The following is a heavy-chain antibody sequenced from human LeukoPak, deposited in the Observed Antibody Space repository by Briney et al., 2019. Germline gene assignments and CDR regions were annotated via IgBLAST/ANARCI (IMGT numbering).Heavy chain of an antibody. Sequence: ASVKVSCKASGYSFTTYHIHWVRQAPGQGLEWMGIIKDSGTTIYPQKFQGRVTMTRDTSTSTVYMEVSSLRSEDTAVYYCARHFTIAAAGTKGFNWFDPWGQGTLVTVSS. D-gene: IGHD6-13*01. J-gene: IGHJ5*02. CDR3: ARHFTIAAAGTKGFNWFDP. CDR2: IKDSGTT. V-gene: IGHV1-46*01. CDR1: GYSFTTYH.